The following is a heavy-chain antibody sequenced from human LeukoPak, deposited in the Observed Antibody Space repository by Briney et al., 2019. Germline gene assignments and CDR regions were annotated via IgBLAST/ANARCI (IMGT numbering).Heavy chain of an antibody. CDR1: GFTFSAYS. CDR2: ISSTSDYI. CDR3: AELGITMIGGV. Sequence: GSLRLSCAVSGFTFSAYSMNWVRQAPGKGLEWVSSISSTSDYIYYADSVKGRFTISRDNAKNSLYLQMNSLRAEDTAVYYCAELGITMIGGVWGKGTTVTISS. J-gene: IGHJ6*04. V-gene: IGHV3-21*01. D-gene: IGHD3-10*02.